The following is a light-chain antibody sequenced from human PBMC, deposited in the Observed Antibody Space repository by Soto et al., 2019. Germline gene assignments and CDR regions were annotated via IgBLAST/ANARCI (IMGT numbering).Light chain of an antibody. V-gene: IGKV3-20*01. CDR3: QQYAEAPIT. CDR1: QSVGRNY. Sequence: EIVLKQSPGTLSLSPGEGATLSCRASQSVGRNYLAWFQQKPGQPPRLLIAGASSRAAGIPDKFSGSGSGTDFTLTISRLEPEDFAAYFCQQYAEAPITFGQGTRLEIK. CDR2: GAS. J-gene: IGKJ5*01.